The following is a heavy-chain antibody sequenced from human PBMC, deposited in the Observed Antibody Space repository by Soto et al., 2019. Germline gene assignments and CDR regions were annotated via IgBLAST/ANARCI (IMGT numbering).Heavy chain of an antibody. D-gene: IGHD1-26*01. CDR3: ASSSSSYSGSFDY. CDR1: GHTFTSYY. CDR2: INPSGGST. Sequence: ASVKVSCKASGHTFTSYYMHWVRQAPGQGLEWMGVINPSGGSTSYAQKFQGRVTMTRDTSTSTVYMELSSLRSEDTAVYYYASSSSSYSGSFDYWGQGTLVTVSS. J-gene: IGHJ4*02. V-gene: IGHV1-46*03.